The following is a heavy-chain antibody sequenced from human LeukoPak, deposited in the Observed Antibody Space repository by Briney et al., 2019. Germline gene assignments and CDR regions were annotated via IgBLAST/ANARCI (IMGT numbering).Heavy chain of an antibody. CDR2: ISSSSSYI. Sequence: GGSLRLSCAASGFTFSSYSMNWVRQAPGKGLEWVSSISSSSSYIYYADSVKGRFTISRDNAKNSPYLQMNSLRAEDTAVYYCARKLLNHDAFDIWGQGTMVTVSS. CDR3: ARKLLNHDAFDI. V-gene: IGHV3-21*04. CDR1: GFTFSSYS. J-gene: IGHJ3*02. D-gene: IGHD1-26*01.